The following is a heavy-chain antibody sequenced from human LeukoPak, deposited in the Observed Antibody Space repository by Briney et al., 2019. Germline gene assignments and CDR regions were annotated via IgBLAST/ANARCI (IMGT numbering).Heavy chain of an antibody. D-gene: IGHD5-18*01. V-gene: IGHV3-53*01. CDR1: GFTVSSNY. J-gene: IGHJ1*01. CDR2: IYSGGST. CDR3: ASARGSTYGSLGD. Sequence: ETGGSLRLSCAASGFTVSSNYMSWVRQSPGKGLEWVSVIYSGGSTFYTDSVKGRFSISRDNSQNTLYLQLNSLRPENTAVYYCASARGSTYGSLGDWGQGALVTVCS.